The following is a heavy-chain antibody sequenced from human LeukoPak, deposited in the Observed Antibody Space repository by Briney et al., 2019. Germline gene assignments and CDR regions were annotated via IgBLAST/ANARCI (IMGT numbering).Heavy chain of an antibody. Sequence: SETLSLTCTVSGGSISSSSYYWGWIRQPPGKGLEWIGSIYYSGSTYYNPSLKSRVTISVDTSKNQFSLKLSSVTAADTAVYYCARHGLSYCSSTSCYPLNWFDPWGQGTLVTLSS. V-gene: IGHV4-39*01. CDR2: IYYSGST. CDR1: GGSISSSSYY. D-gene: IGHD2-2*01. J-gene: IGHJ5*02. CDR3: ARHGLSYCSSTSCYPLNWFDP.